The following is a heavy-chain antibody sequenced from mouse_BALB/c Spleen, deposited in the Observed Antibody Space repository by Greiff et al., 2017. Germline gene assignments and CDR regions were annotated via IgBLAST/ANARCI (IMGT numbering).Heavy chain of an antibody. CDR2: IDPENGDT. CDR3: NAGGYGPAIPYAMDY. J-gene: IGHJ4*01. V-gene: IGHV14-4*02. D-gene: IGHD2-2*01. CDR1: GFNIKDYY. Sequence: EVQLQQSGAELVRSGASVKLSCTASGFNIKDYYMHWVKQRPEQGLEWIGWIDPENGDTEYAPTFQGKATMTADTSSNTAYLQLSSLTSEDTAVYYGNAGGYGPAIPYAMDYWGQGTSVTVSS.